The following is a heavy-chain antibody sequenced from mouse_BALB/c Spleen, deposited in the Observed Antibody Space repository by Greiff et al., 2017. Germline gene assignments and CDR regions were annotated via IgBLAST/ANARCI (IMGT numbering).Heavy chain of an antibody. CDR3: VRDRGLGVFDY. CDR2: IRSKSNNYAT. Sequence: GGGLVQPKGSLKLSCAASGFTFNTNAMNWVRQAPGKGLEWVARIRSKSNNYATYYADSVKDRFTISRDDSQSMLYLQMNNLKTEDTAMYYCVRDRGLGVFDYWGQGTTLTVSS. D-gene: IGHD4-1*01. CDR1: GFTFNTNA. J-gene: IGHJ2*01. V-gene: IGHV10S3*01.